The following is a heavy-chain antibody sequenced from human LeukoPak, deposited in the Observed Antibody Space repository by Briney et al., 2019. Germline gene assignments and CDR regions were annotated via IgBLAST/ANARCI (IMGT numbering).Heavy chain of an antibody. CDR1: GFTFSSYA. CDR2: ISGSGGST. CDR3: AKAHRGGYYLLYDY. D-gene: IGHD3-22*01. Sequence: PGGSLRLSCAASGFTFSSYAMSWVRQAPGKGLEWVSAISGSGGSTYYADSVKGRFTISRDNSKNTLYLQMNSLRAEDTAVYYCAKAHRGGYYLLYDYWGQGTLVTVSS. V-gene: IGHV3-23*01. J-gene: IGHJ4*02.